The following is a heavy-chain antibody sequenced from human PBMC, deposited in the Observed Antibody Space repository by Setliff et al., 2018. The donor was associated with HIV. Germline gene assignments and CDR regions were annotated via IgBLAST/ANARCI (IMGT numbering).Heavy chain of an antibody. CDR3: ATKVYCTNGVCLDAFDT. J-gene: IGHJ3*02. CDR1: GGTFSSYA. D-gene: IGHD2-8*01. Sequence: ASVKVSCKASGGTFSSYAISWVRQAPGQGLEWMGWINTHNGNTNYAQKFQGRVTMTTDTSTSTAYMELRNLRSDDTAVYYCATKVYCTNGVCLDAFDTWGQGTMVTVSS. CDR2: INTHNGNT. V-gene: IGHV1-18*01.